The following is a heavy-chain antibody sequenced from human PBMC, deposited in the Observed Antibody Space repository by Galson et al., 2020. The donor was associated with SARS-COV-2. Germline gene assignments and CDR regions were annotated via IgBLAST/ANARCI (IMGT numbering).Heavy chain of an antibody. D-gene: IGHD3-3*01. CDR2: ISSGTTI. J-gene: IGHJ4*02. CDR1: GFTFSSYS. V-gene: IGHV3-48*02. CDR3: ARDLGVGYSISPRGY. Sequence: GGSLRLSCAASGFTFSSYSMNWVRQAPGKGLEWVAYISSGTTIHHADSVRGRFTISRDNGKNLLYLQMDSLRDEDTAVYYCARDLGVGYSISPRGYWGQGTLVTVSS.